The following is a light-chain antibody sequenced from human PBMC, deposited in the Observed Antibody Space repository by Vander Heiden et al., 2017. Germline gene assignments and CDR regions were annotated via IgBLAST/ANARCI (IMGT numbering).Light chain of an antibody. CDR3: QVWDSSSAI. Sequence: SYALTQPVSVSVALGQTARITCGGNNIRTKIVHWYQQKPGQAPVLVIYRDANRPSGIPERFSGSNSGNTATLTISRAQAGDEADYYCQVWDSSSAIFGGGTKVTVL. V-gene: IGLV3-9*01. CDR1: NIRTKI. CDR2: RDA. J-gene: IGLJ2*01.